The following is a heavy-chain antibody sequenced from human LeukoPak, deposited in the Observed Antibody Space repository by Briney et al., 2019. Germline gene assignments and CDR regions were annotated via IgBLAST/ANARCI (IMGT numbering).Heavy chain of an antibody. CDR3: ARDYRYYGSGSYYKDLAY. CDR2: IWYDGSNK. D-gene: IGHD3-10*01. J-gene: IGHJ4*02. V-gene: IGHV3-33*01. CDR1: GFTFSSYG. Sequence: GSLRLSCAASGFTFSSYGMHWVRQAPGKGLEWVAVIWYDGSNKYYADSVKGRFTISRDNSKNTLYLQMNSLRAEDTAVYYCARDYRYYGSGSYYKDLAYWGQGTLVTVSS.